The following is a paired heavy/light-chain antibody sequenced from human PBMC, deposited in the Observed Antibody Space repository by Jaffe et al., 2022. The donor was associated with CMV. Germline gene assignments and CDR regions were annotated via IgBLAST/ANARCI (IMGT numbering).Light chain of an antibody. CDR2: GAS. V-gene: IGKV3-15*01. CDR1: QSVSSN. J-gene: IGKJ1*01. Sequence: EIVMTQSPATLSVSPGERATLSCRASQSVSSNLAWYQQKPGQAPRLLIYGASTRATGIPARFSGSGSGTEFTLTISSLQSEDFAVYYCQQYNNWLSWTFGQGTKVEIK. CDR3: QQYNNWLSWT.
Heavy chain of an antibody. D-gene: IGHD3-10*01. V-gene: IGHV3-66*01. J-gene: IGHJ6*03. CDR1: GFTVSSNY. CDR2: IYSGGST. CDR3: ARDSAYDVLLWFGELGGMDV. Sequence: EVQLVESGGGLVQPGGSLRLSCAASGFTVSSNYMSWVRQAPGKGLEWVSVIYSGGSTYYADSVKGRFTISRDNSKNTLYLQMNSLRAEDTAVYYCARDSAYDVLLWFGELGGMDVWGKGTTVTVSS.